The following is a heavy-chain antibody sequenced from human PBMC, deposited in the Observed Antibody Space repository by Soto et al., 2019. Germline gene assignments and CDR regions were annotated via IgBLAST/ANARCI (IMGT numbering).Heavy chain of an antibody. CDR2: ISYDGSNK. V-gene: IGHV3-30*18. J-gene: IGHJ6*02. CDR3: AKEQQAPDYYYYYGMDV. D-gene: IGHD1-1*01. Sequence: GGSLRLSCAASGFTFSSYGMHWVRQAPGKGLEWVAVISYDGSNKYYADSVKGRFTISRDNSKNTLYLQMNSLRAEDTAVYYCAKEQQAPDYYYYYGMDVWGQGTTVTVSS. CDR1: GFTFSSYG.